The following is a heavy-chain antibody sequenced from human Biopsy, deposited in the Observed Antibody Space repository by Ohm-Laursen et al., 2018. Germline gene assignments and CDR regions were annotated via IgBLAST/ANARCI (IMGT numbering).Heavy chain of an antibody. V-gene: IGHV4-59*08. Sequence: PSKTLSLTCPVSGDSITSYFWNWIRQAPGKGLEWIGNIYYRGNTNYSPSLKSRATISLDSSKNQFSLNLNSVTATDTAVYYCARRLPLRGFAFDVWGQGTVVTVS. D-gene: IGHD3-10*01. CDR1: GDSITSYF. J-gene: IGHJ3*01. CDR3: ARRLPLRGFAFDV. CDR2: IYYRGNT.